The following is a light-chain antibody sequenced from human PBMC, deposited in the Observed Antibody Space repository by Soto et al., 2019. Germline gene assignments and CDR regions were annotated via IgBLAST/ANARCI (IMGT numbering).Light chain of an antibody. CDR3: QQYGSSSYT. Sequence: EIVLTQSPGTLSLSPGERATLSCRASQSISISYLAWYQQKPGQAPRLLIYSASSRATGIPDRFSGSGSGTDFTLTISRLEPEDFAVYYCQQYGSSSYTFGQGTQLEIK. J-gene: IGKJ2*01. V-gene: IGKV3-20*01. CDR1: QSISISY. CDR2: SAS.